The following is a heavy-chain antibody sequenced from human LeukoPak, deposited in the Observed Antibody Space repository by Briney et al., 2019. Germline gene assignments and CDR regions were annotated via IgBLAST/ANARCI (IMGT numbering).Heavy chain of an antibody. V-gene: IGHV3-21*01. D-gene: IGHD3-16*02. Sequence: GGSLRLSCAASGFTFRSYAMNWVRQAPGKGLEWVSIISGSGSSTYYADSVKGRFTISRDNAKNSLFLQMNSLRAEDTAVYYCARDLLGYNYYYMDVWGKGTTVTVSS. CDR2: ISGSGSST. CDR3: ARDLLGYNYYYMDV. J-gene: IGHJ6*03. CDR1: GFTFRSYA.